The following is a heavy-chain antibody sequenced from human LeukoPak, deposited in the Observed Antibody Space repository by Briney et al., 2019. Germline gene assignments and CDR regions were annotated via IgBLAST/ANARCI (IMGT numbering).Heavy chain of an antibody. V-gene: IGHV4-30-2*01. D-gene: IGHD5-18*01. CDR2: IYHSGST. Sequence: SQTLSLTCTVSGGSISSGGYYWSWIRQPPGKGLEWIGYIYHSGSTYYNPSLKSRVTISVDRSKNQFSLKLSSVTAADTAVYYCAGTGDSYAYYYMDVWGKGTTVTVSS. CDR1: GGSISSGGYY. CDR3: AGTGDSYAYYYMDV. J-gene: IGHJ6*03.